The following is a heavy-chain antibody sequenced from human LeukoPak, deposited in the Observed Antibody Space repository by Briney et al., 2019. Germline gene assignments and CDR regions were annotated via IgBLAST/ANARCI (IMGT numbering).Heavy chain of an antibody. CDR1: GGSISSGGYY. CDR3: ARGGIITPEDI. V-gene: IGHV4-39*07. Sequence: SETLSLTCTVSGGSISSGGYYWSWIRQPPGKGLEWIGEINHSGSTNYNPSLKSRVTISVDTSKNQFSLKLSSVTAADTAVYYCARGGIITPEDIWGQGTMVTVAS. D-gene: IGHD3-22*01. J-gene: IGHJ3*02. CDR2: INHSGST.